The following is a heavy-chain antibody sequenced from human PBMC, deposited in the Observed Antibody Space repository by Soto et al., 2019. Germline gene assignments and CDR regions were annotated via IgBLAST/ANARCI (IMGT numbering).Heavy chain of an antibody. CDR3: AREKGYDILTGYWYFDY. V-gene: IGHV3-21*01. Sequence: GGSLRLSCAASGFTFSSYSMNWVRQAPGKGLEWVSSISSSSSYIYYADSVKGRFTISRDNAKNSLYLQMNSLRAEDTAVYYCAREKGYDILTGYWYFDYWGQGTLVTVSS. D-gene: IGHD3-9*01. CDR2: ISSSSSYI. J-gene: IGHJ4*02. CDR1: GFTFSSYS.